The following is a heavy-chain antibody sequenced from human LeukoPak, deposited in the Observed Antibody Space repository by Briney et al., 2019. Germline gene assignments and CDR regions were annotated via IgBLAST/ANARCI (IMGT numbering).Heavy chain of an antibody. CDR2: IHYSGST. J-gene: IGHJ3*02. CDR3: ARIFDGGFDAFDI. CDR1: RGSISTYY. Sequence: SETLSLTCTVSRGSISTYYWIWIRQPPGKGLEWIGYIHYSGSTNYNPSLNSRVTISMDPSKNQFSLNLSFVTAADTAMYYCARIFDGGFDAFDIWGQGTRVTVFS. V-gene: IGHV4-59*01. D-gene: IGHD3-16*01.